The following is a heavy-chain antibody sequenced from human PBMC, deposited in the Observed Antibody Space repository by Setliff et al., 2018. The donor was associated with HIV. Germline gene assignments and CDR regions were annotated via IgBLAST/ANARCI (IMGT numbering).Heavy chain of an antibody. V-gene: IGHV4-39*07. D-gene: IGHD3-10*01. CDR1: GGSISSSSYY. CDR2: VYYSGTT. CDR3: ASGYGSGSYPGD. J-gene: IGHJ4*02. Sequence: LSLTCTVSGGSISSSSYYWGWIRQPPGKGLEWIGSVYYSGTTYYNPSLESRVTISVDTSKNQFSLKLSSVTAADTAVYYCASGYGSGSYPGDWGQGTQVTVS.